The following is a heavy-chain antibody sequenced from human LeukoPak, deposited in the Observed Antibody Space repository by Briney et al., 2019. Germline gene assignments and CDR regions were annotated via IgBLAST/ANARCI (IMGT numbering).Heavy chain of an antibody. CDR1: GFTFSRYA. J-gene: IGHJ4*02. V-gene: IGHV3-33*01. CDR2: VWYDGSNE. D-gene: IGHD5-18*01. CDR3: ARVDTAMGSLDY. Sequence: GGSLRLSCAASGFTFSRYAMHWVRQAPGKGMEGVAIVWYDGSNENYVDSVKGRFTISRDNAKNTLYLQMNSLGAEDTAVYFCARVDTAMGSLDYWGQGTLVTVSS.